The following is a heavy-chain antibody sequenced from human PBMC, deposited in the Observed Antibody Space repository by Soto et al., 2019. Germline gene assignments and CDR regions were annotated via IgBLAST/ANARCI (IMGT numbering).Heavy chain of an antibody. Sequence: GASVKVSCKASGFTFTSSAVQWVRQARGQRLEWIGWIVVGSGNTNYAQKFQERVTITRDMSTSTAYMELSSLRSEDTAVYYCAAGRWVAARPWILEIDYWGQGTLVTVSS. CDR1: GFTFTSSA. CDR3: AAGRWVAARPWILEIDY. CDR2: IVVGSGNT. J-gene: IGHJ4*02. D-gene: IGHD6-6*01. V-gene: IGHV1-58*01.